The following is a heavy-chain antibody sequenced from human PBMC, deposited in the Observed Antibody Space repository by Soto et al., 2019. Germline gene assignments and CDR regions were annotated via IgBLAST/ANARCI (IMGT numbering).Heavy chain of an antibody. CDR1: GGTFSSYA. D-gene: IGHD5-12*01. J-gene: IGHJ4*02. V-gene: IGHV1-69*01. Sequence: QVQLVQSGAEVKKPGSSVKVSCKASGGTFSSYAISWVRQAPGQGLEWRGGVIPIFGTANYAQKFQGRVTITGDESTTTAYMELSSLRSEDTAVDYCARGGWLRHFDYWGQGTLVPVSS. CDR2: VIPIFGTA. CDR3: ARGGWLRHFDY.